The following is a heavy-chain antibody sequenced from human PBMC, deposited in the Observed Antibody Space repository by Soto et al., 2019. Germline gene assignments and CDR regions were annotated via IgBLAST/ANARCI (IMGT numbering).Heavy chain of an antibody. CDR1: GGSISSAGYS. CDR2: IYHSGST. D-gene: IGHD4-17*01. V-gene: IGHV4-30-2*01. Sequence: QLQLQESGSGLVKPSQTLSLTCAVSGGSISSAGYSWSWIRKPPGKGLEWIGNIYHSGSTYYNPSLKSRVAISIVRSKNQFSLNLRSVTAADTAVYYCARATFCDSADYFADFWGQGTLVAVSS. J-gene: IGHJ4*02. CDR3: ARATFCDSADYFADF.